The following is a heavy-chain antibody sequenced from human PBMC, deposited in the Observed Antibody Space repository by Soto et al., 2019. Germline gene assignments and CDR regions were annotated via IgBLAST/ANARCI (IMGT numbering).Heavy chain of an antibody. CDR2: IYPGDSDT. D-gene: IGHD3-22*01. CDR1: ASTFTSYW. V-gene: IGHV5-51*01. CDR3: ARGYYDSSGYFGY. Sequence: PGESLKISCKGSASTFTSYWIGWVRQMPGKVLEWMGIIYPGDSDTRYSPSFQGQVTISADKSISTAYLQWSSLKASDTAMYYCARGYYDSSGYFGYWGQGTLVTVSP. J-gene: IGHJ4*02.